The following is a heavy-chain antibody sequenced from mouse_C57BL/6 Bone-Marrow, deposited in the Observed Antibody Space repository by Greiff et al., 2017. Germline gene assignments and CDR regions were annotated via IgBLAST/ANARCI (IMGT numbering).Heavy chain of an antibody. CDR3: TTSLFAY. Sequence: EVQLQQSGAELVRPGASVKLSCTASGFNIKDDYMHWVKQRPEQGLEWIGWIDPENGDTEYASKFQGKATITADTSSNTAYLHLNSLTSEDTAVYYCTTSLFAYWGQGTLVTVSA. CDR2: IDPENGDT. V-gene: IGHV14-4*01. J-gene: IGHJ3*01. CDR1: GFNIKDDY.